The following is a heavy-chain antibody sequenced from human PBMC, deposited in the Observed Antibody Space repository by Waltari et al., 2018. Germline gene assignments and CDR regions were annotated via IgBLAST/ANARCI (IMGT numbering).Heavy chain of an antibody. CDR2: INRDGSNT. Sequence: EVQLVESGGGLVQPGGSLRLSCAASGFTFHSYWMHWVRQAPGKGLVWVSRINRDGSNTDYADSVKGRFTISRDNAKNTLYLQMNSLRAEDTAVYFCARVPSDYDRYYFDYWGQGTLVTVSS. CDR3: ARVPSDYDRYYFDY. V-gene: IGHV3-74*01. J-gene: IGHJ4*02. CDR1: GFTFHSYW. D-gene: IGHD5-12*01.